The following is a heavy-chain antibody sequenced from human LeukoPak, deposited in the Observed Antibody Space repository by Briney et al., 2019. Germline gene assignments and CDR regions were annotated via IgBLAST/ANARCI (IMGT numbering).Heavy chain of an antibody. CDR2: INWNGGST. Sequence: GPGGSLRLSCAASGFTFDDYGMSWVRQAPGKGLEWVSGINWNGGSTGYADSVKGRFTISRDNAKNSLYLQINSLRAEDTAVYYCARDGCTSISCYTPWFDTWGQGTLVTVSS. V-gene: IGHV3-20*04. CDR3: ARDGCTSISCYTPWFDT. D-gene: IGHD2-2*02. CDR1: GFTFDDYG. J-gene: IGHJ5*02.